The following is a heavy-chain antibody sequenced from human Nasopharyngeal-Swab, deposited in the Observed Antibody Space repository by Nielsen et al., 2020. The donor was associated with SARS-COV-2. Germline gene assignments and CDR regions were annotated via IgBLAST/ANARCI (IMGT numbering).Heavy chain of an antibody. V-gene: IGHV3-30*04. CDR2: IANDGRYK. J-gene: IGHJ4*02. CDR3: ARHHGWTFDY. CDR1: GFTFDSYA. Sequence: GESLKISCAASGFTFDSYAMHWVRQAPGKGLEWVAVIANDGRYKHYADSVKGRFTVSRDNAKNSLFLQMNSLRAEDTAVYYCARHHGWTFDYWGQGTLVTVSS. D-gene: IGHD1-14*01.